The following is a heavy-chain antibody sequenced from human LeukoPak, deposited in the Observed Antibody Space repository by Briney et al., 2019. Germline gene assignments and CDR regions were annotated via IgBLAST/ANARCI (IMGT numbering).Heavy chain of an antibody. J-gene: IGHJ5*02. CDR2: IKARGDT. Sequence: PSETLSLTCAVYGWAFNDYYWNWIRQPPGKGLEWIGEIKARGDTNFNPSLKSRVTISVDTSKSQFSLRLTSMIAADTAVYYCARGQVPAARGYNWFDPWGQGTLVTVSS. V-gene: IGHV4-34*01. CDR1: GWAFNDYY. CDR3: ARGQVPAARGYNWFDP. D-gene: IGHD2-2*01.